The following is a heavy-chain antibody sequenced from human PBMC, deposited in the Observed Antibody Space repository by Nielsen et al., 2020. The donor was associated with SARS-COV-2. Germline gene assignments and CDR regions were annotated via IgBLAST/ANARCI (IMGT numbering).Heavy chain of an antibody. J-gene: IGHJ6*02. CDR2: IYPGDSDT. V-gene: IGHV5-51*01. D-gene: IGHD3-22*01. CDR3: ARQGDYYDSSGYYNPPYYYYGMDV. Sequence: GESLKISCQGSGYSFTSYWIGWVRQMPGKGLEWMGIIYPGDSDTRYSPSFQGQVTISADKSISTAYLQWSSLKASDTAMYYCARQGDYYDSSGYYNPPYYYYGMDVWGQGTTVTVSS. CDR1: GYSFTSYW.